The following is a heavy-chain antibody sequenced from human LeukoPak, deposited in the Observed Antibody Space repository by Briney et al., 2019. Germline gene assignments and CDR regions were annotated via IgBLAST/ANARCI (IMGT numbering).Heavy chain of an antibody. CDR2: IYYSGST. V-gene: IGHV4-59*01. CDR1: GGSISSYF. D-gene: IGHD1-26*01. Sequence: SETLSLTCTVSGGSISSYFWSWIRQPPGKGLQWIGYIYYSGSTIYNPSLKSRVTISVDTSRNQFSLKLSSVTAADTAVYYCARASGDYYYYYMDVWGKGTTVTISS. J-gene: IGHJ6*03. CDR3: ARASGDYYYYYMDV.